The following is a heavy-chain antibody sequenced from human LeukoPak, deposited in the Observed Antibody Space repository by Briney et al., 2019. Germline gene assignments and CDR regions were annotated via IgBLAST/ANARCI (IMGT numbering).Heavy chain of an antibody. D-gene: IGHD5-12*01. CDR3: ARVRQTGTGSLGYDYDDYYYYYGMDV. V-gene: IGHV4-61*01. J-gene: IGHJ6*02. CDR2: FYYSGST. CDR1: GGSVSSGRYY. Sequence: SETLSLTCTVSGGSVSSGRYYWSWIRQPPGEGVEWIGYFYYSGSTNYNPSLKSRITISVDTSKNQFSLNLSSVTAADTAVYYCARVRQTGTGSLGYDYDDYYYYYGMDVWGQGTTVTVSS.